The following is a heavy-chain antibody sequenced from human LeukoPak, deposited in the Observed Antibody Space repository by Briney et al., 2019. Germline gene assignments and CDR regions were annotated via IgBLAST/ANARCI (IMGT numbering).Heavy chain of an antibody. Sequence: PSETLSLTCTVSGDSISGYYWSWIRQPAGKGLEWIGRIYTSGSTNYNPSLKSRVTMSVDTSKNQFSLKLSSVTAADTAVYYCARGLAAANKLYYYYYYMDVWGKGTTVTISS. CDR3: ARGLAAANKLYYYYYYMDV. CDR1: GDSISGYY. D-gene: IGHD6-13*01. CDR2: IYTSGST. J-gene: IGHJ6*03. V-gene: IGHV4-4*07.